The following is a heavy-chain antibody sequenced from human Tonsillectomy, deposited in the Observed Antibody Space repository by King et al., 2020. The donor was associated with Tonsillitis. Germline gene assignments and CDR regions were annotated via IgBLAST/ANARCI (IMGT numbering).Heavy chain of an antibody. CDR2: ISSSSSYI. Sequence: VQLVESGGGLVKPGGSLRLSCAASGFTFSSYSINWVRQAPGKGLEWVSSISSSSSYIYYADSVKGRFTISRDNAKNSLYLQMNSLRAEDTAVYYCARVDTAMVLSFDIWGQGTMVTVSS. J-gene: IGHJ3*02. CDR1: GFTFSSYS. D-gene: IGHD5-18*01. CDR3: ARVDTAMVLSFDI. V-gene: IGHV3-21*01.